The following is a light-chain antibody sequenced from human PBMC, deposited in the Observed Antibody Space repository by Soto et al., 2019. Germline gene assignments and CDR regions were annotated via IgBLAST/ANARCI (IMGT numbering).Light chain of an antibody. CDR2: GAS. V-gene: IGKV3D-15*01. CDR3: QQYKDWPPLT. CDR1: QNININ. Sequence: EIVMTQSPLTLSVSPGERATLSCRASQNININLAWYQQRPGQAPRVLIYGASSRASGIPDSFSGSGSGTDFTLTINRLEPDDFAFYYCQQYKDWPPLTFGGGTRVEIK. J-gene: IGKJ4*01.